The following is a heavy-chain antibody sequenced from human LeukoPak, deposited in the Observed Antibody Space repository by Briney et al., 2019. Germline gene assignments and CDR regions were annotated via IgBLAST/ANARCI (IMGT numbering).Heavy chain of an antibody. V-gene: IGHV3-21*01. J-gene: IGHJ3*02. CDR2: ISSSSSYI. CDR1: GFTFSSYS. Sequence: GGSLRLSCAASGFTFSSYSMNWVRQAPGKGVEWVSSISSSSSYIYYADSVRGRFTISRDNAKNSLYLQMNSLRAEDTAVYYCARVKKLFRVIAAADTVTGAFDIWGQGTMVTVSS. D-gene: IGHD6-13*01. CDR3: ARVKKLFRVIAAADTVTGAFDI.